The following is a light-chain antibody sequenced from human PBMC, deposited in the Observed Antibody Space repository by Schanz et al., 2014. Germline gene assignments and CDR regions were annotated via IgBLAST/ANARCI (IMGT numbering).Light chain of an antibody. Sequence: EIVLTQSPATLSLSPGERATLSCRASQSVSSYLAWYQQKPGQAPRLLIYGASTRATGIPDRFSGSGSGTDFTLTISRLEHEDFAVYYCQYYGSSASFGQGTRLEIK. CDR1: QSVSSY. V-gene: IGKV3-20*01. J-gene: IGKJ5*01. CDR3: QYYGSSAS. CDR2: GAS.